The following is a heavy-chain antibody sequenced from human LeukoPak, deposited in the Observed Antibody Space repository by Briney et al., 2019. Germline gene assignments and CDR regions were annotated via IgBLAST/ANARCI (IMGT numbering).Heavy chain of an antibody. D-gene: IGHD6-13*01. CDR2: IYYSGTT. Sequence: PSETLSLTCTVSGGSISSYYWSWIRQPPGKGLEWIGYIYYSGTTNYNPSLKSRVTISVDTSKNQFSLKLSSVTAADTAVYYCARGMGGSCYYTYYVMTSGAKGPRSPSP. J-gene: IGHJ6*02. CDR3: ARGMGGSCYYTYYVMTS. V-gene: IGHV4-59*12. CDR1: GGSISSYY.